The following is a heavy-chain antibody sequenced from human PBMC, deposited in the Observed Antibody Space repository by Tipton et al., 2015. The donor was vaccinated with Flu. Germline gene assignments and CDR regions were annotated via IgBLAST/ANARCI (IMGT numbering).Heavy chain of an antibody. CDR3: ARGYSSGWYGFGYYYYYGMDV. J-gene: IGHJ6*02. CDR1: GYTFTSYD. V-gene: IGHV1-8*01. CDR2: MSPNSGNT. D-gene: IGHD6-19*01. Sequence: QLVQSGAEVKKPGASVKVSCKASGYTFTSYDINWVRQATGQGLEWMGWMSPNSGNTGYAQKFQGRVTMTRNTSISTAYMELSSLRSEDTAVYYCARGYSSGWYGFGYYYYYGMDVWGQGTTVTVSS.